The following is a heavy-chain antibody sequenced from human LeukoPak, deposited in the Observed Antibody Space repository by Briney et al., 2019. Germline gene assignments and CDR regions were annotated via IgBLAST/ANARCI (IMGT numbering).Heavy chain of an antibody. CDR1: GGSISSSSYY. Sequence: PSETLSLTCTVSGGSISSSSYYWGWIRQPPGKGLEWIGSIYYSGSTYYNPSLKSRVTISVDTSKNQFSLKLSSVTAADTAVYYCARGSHSSSWPFDYWGQGTLVTVSS. CDR3: ARGSHSSSWPFDY. CDR2: IYYSGST. D-gene: IGHD6-13*01. J-gene: IGHJ4*02. V-gene: IGHV4-39*07.